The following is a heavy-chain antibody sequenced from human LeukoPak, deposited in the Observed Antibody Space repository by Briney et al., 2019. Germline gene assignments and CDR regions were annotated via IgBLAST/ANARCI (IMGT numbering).Heavy chain of an antibody. Sequence: ASVKVSCKASGGTFSSYAISWVRQAPGQGLEWMGGIIPIFGTANYAQKFQGRVTITADESASTAYMELSRLRSDDTAVYYCARGGNDYGDYWEDYWGQGTLVTVSS. CDR1: GGTFSSYA. V-gene: IGHV1-69*13. CDR2: IIPIFGTA. CDR3: ARGGNDYGDYWEDY. D-gene: IGHD4-17*01. J-gene: IGHJ4*02.